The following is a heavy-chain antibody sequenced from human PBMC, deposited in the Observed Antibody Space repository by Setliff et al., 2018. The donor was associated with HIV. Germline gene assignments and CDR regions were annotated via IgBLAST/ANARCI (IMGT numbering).Heavy chain of an antibody. V-gene: IGHV4-39*07. CDR2: IFSDGAT. CDR1: RGSISSGTYY. D-gene: IGHD6-19*01. Sequence: PSETLSLTCTVSRGSISSGTYYWTWIRQPPGKGLEWIGSIFSDGATYYNPSLSSRVTISVDTPKNEFSLKLSSMTAADTAVYYCARGIAVAGPYFDYWGQGTLVTVSS. CDR3: ARGIAVAGPYFDY. J-gene: IGHJ4*02.